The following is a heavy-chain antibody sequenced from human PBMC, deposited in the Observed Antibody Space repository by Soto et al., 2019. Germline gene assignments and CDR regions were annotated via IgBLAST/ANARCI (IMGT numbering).Heavy chain of an antibody. J-gene: IGHJ6*02. CDR1: GFTFSSYA. Sequence: PGGSLRLFCAASGFTFSSYAMHWVRQAPGKGLEWVAVISYDGSNKYYADSVKGRFTISRDNSKNTLYLQMNSLRAEDTAVYYCAGDSSGYYYYYGMDVWGQGTTVTVSS. V-gene: IGHV3-30-3*01. CDR2: ISYDGSNK. CDR3: AGDSSGYYYYYGMDV. D-gene: IGHD3-22*01.